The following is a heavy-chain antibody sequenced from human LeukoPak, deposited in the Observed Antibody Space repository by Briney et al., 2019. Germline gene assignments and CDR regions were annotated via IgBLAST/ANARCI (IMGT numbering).Heavy chain of an antibody. CDR1: GFTFSNYG. Sequence: GGSLRLSCVASGFTFSNYGMHWVRQAPGKGLEWVAIIWFDGSGTYYADSVKGRVTFSKDNSKNTLYLQMNSLRAEDTAMYYCARHASTHYFDSWGQGTLVTVSS. D-gene: IGHD2/OR15-2a*01. CDR3: ARHASTHYFDS. V-gene: IGHV3-33*01. CDR2: IWFDGSGT. J-gene: IGHJ4*02.